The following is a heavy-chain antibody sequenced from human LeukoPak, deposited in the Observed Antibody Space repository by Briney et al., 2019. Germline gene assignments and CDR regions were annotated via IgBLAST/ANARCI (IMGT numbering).Heavy chain of an antibody. CDR1: GGTFSSYA. Sequence: GASVKVSCKASGGTFSSYAISWVRQAPGQGLEWMGRIIPILGIANYAQKFQGRVTITADKSTSTAYMELSSLRSEDTAVYYCARYQYSYGTQADYYYYGMDVWGQGTTVTVSS. J-gene: IGHJ6*02. V-gene: IGHV1-69*04. CDR3: ARYQYSYGTQADYYYYGMDV. CDR2: IIPILGIA. D-gene: IGHD5-18*01.